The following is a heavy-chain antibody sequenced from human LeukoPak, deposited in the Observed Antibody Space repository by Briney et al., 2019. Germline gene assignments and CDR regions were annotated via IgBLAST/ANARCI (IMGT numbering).Heavy chain of an antibody. Sequence: SVKVSCKASGGTFSSYAISWVRQAPGQGLEWMGGTIPIFGTANYAQKFQGRVTITADESTSTAYMELSRLRSDDTAVYYCARVSGSYEIDYWGQGTLVTVSS. CDR1: GGTFSSYA. J-gene: IGHJ4*02. CDR2: TIPIFGTA. D-gene: IGHD1-26*01. CDR3: ARVSGSYEIDY. V-gene: IGHV1-69*01.